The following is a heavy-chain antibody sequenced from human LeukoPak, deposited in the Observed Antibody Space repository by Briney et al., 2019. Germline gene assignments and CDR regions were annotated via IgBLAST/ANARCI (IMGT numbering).Heavy chain of an antibody. D-gene: IGHD4-17*01. CDR1: GFTFSSSW. V-gene: IGHV3-7*05. J-gene: IGHJ4*02. CDR3: ASKAVTYYYDY. Sequence: GGSLRLSCAASGFTFSSSWMTWVRQAPGKGLEWVANINNDGSGTYYVDSVEGRFTISRDNAKNSLFLQMNSLRAEDTAVYYCASKAVTYYYDYWGQGTLVIVSS. CDR2: INNDGSGT.